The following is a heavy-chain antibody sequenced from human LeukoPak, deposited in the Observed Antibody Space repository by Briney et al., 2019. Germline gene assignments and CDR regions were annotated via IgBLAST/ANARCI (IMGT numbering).Heavy chain of an antibody. J-gene: IGHJ4*02. V-gene: IGHV4-59*06. Sequence: MSSETLSLTCTVSGDSISSNFWSWIRQHPGKGLEWIGYIYSSGSAYYNPSLKSRVTISIDTSKNQFSLMLSSVTAADTAVYYCARGLATAQGAAAMPLWGQGTLVTVSS. D-gene: IGHD2-2*01. CDR1: GDSISSNF. CDR3: ARGLATAQGAAAMPL. CDR2: IYSSGSA.